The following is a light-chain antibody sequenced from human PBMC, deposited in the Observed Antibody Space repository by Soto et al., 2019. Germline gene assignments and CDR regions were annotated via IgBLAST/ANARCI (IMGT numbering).Light chain of an antibody. CDR3: CSYAGSSTSPYV. CDR1: SSDVGSYNL. J-gene: IGLJ1*01. Sequence: QSVLTQPASVSGSPGQSITISCTGTSSDVGSYNLVSWYQQHPGKAPKLMIYEGSKRPSGVSNRFSGSKSGNTASLTISGLQAEDEADYYCCSYAGSSTSPYVFGTGTKV. V-gene: IGLV2-23*01. CDR2: EGS.